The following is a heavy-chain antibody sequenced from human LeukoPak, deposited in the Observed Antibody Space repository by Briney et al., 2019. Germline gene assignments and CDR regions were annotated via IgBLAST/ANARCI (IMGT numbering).Heavy chain of an antibody. D-gene: IGHD6-19*01. CDR1: GFTFSSCG. CDR3: AKDKIGSGWPYYFDY. V-gene: IGHV3-30*18. J-gene: IGHJ4*02. Sequence: GGSLRLSCAASGFTFSSCGMHWVRQAPGKGLEWVAVISYDGSNKYYADSVKGRFTISRDNSKNTLYLQMNSLRAEDTAVYYCAKDKIGSGWPYYFDYWGQGTLVTVSS. CDR2: ISYDGSNK.